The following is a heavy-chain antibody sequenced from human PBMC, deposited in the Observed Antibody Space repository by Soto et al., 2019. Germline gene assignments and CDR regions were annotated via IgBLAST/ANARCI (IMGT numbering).Heavy chain of an antibody. Sequence: PGGSLRLSCAASGFTFSSYGMHWVRQAPGKGLEWVAVIWYDGSNKYYADSVKGRFTISRDNSKNTLYLQMNSLRAEDTAVYYCARDSRRLLWFGELFHWGQGTLVTVSS. CDR1: GFTFSSYG. CDR3: ARDSRRLLWFGELFH. J-gene: IGHJ4*02. CDR2: IWYDGSNK. V-gene: IGHV3-33*01. D-gene: IGHD3-10*01.